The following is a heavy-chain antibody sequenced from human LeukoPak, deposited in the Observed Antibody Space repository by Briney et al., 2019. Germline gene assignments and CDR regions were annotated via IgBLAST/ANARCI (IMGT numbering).Heavy chain of an antibody. CDR3: ARARYCSSTSCPPLDY. V-gene: IGHV3-21*01. Sequence: PGRSLRLSCAASGFTFSSYSMNWVRQAPGKGLEWVSSISSSSSYIYYADSVKGRFTISRDNAKNSLYLQMNSLRAEDTAVYYCARARYCSSTSCPPLDYWGQGTLVTVSS. D-gene: IGHD2-2*01. CDR1: GFTFSSYS. CDR2: ISSSSSYI. J-gene: IGHJ4*02.